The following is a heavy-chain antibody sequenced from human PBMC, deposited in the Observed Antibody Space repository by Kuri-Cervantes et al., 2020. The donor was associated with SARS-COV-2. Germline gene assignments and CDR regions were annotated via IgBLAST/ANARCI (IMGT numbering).Heavy chain of an antibody. CDR1: GGSLSGYY. CDR2: INHSGST. CDR3: ARDLGGSNYGGGDY. V-gene: IGHV4-34*01. J-gene: IGHJ4*02. D-gene: IGHD4-23*01. Sequence: SETLSLTCAVYGGSLSGYYWSWIRQPPGKGLEWIGEINHSGSTNYNPSLKSRVTISVDTSKNQFSLKLSSVTAADTAVYYCARDLGGSNYGGGDYWGQGTLVTVSS.